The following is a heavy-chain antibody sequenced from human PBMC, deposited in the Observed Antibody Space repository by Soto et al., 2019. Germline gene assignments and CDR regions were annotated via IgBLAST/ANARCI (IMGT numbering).Heavy chain of an antibody. D-gene: IGHD1-26*01. CDR3: AKTGGSEEGYYYYGMDV. V-gene: IGHV1-46*01. Sequence: ASVKVSCKASGYAFTSYYMHWVRQAPGQGLEWMGIINPSGGSTSYAQKFQGRVTMTRDTSTSTVYMELSSLRSEDTAVYYCAKTGGSEEGYYYYGMDVWGQGTTVTVSS. CDR1: GYAFTSYY. CDR2: INPSGGST. J-gene: IGHJ6*02.